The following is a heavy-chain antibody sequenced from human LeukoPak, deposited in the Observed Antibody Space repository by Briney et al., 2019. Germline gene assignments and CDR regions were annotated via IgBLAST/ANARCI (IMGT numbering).Heavy chain of an antibody. Sequence: GGSPRLSCAASGFTFSSYSMNWVRQAPGKGLEWVSYISSSSSTIYYADSVKGRFTISRDNAKNSLYLQMNSLRAEDTALYYCAKDISRYYDSSGYPDYWGQGTLVTVSS. V-gene: IGHV3-48*04. J-gene: IGHJ4*02. CDR2: ISSSSSTI. D-gene: IGHD3-22*01. CDR3: AKDISRYYDSSGYPDY. CDR1: GFTFSSYS.